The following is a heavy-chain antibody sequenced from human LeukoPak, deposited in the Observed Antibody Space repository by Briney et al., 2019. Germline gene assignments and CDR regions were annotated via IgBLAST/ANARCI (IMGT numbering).Heavy chain of an antibody. CDR3: ARDAPYYDFWSGYYRAYYYYGMDV. V-gene: IGHV1-69*04. Sequence: GASVKVSCKASGGTFSSYAISWVRQAPGQGLEWMGRIIPILGIANYAQKFQGRVTMTTDTSTSTAYMELWSLRSDDTAVYYCARDAPYYDFWSGYYRAYYYYGMDVWGQGTTVTVSS. CDR1: GGTFSSYA. J-gene: IGHJ6*02. CDR2: IIPILGIA. D-gene: IGHD3-3*01.